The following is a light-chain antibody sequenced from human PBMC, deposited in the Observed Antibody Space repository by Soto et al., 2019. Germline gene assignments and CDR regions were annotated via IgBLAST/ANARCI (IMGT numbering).Light chain of an antibody. J-gene: IGKJ1*01. CDR1: QSVSTNY. CDR2: AAS. Sequence: EIVLTQSPATLSLSPGERATLSCRASQSVSTNYLAWYRQRPGQAPGPLIYAASSRAPGISDRFSGSGSGTDFALTTSRLEPEDFAVYYCQQYGSVPWTFGQGTTVEIK. CDR3: QQYGSVPWT. V-gene: IGKV3-20*01.